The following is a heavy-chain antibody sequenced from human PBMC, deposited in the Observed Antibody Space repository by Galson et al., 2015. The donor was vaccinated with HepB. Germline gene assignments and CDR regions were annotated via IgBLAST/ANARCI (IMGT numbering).Heavy chain of an antibody. D-gene: IGHD6-13*01. J-gene: IGHJ6*02. CDR2: INSDGSST. Sequence: SLRLSCAASGFTFSSYWMHWVRQAPGKGLVWVSRINSDGSSTSYADSVKGRFTISRDNAKNTLYLQMNSLRAEDTAVYYCARLYSSSWYLYYYYGMDVWGQGTTVTVSS. CDR1: GFTFSSYW. V-gene: IGHV3-74*01. CDR3: ARLYSSSWYLYYYYGMDV.